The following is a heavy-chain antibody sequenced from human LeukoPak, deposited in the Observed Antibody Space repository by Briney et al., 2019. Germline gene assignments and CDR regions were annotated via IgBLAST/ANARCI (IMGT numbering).Heavy chain of an antibody. D-gene: IGHD3-3*01. V-gene: IGHV4-59*01. CDR3: ARDSPKEDFIGYGMDV. CDR2: IYYSGST. Sequence: PAETLSLTCTVSGGSISSYYWSWIRQPPGKVLEWIGYIYYSGSTNYNPSLKSRVTISVDTSKNQFSLKLSSVTAADTAVYYCARDSPKEDFIGYGMDVWGQGTTVTVSS. J-gene: IGHJ6*02. CDR1: GGSISSYY.